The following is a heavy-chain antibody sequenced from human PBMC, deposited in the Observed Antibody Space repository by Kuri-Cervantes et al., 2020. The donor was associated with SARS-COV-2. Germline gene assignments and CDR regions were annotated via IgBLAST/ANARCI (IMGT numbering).Heavy chain of an antibody. Sequence: GESLKISCAVSGFTFTSHAMHWVRQAPGSGLEWVALISYDGNNKFYADSVKGRFTISRDNSKNTLYLQMNSLRAEDTAVYYCARDRSTHYFDYWGQGTLVTVSS. J-gene: IGHJ4*02. CDR1: GFTFTSHA. V-gene: IGHV3-30*03. CDR3: ARDRSTHYFDY. CDR2: ISYDGNNK.